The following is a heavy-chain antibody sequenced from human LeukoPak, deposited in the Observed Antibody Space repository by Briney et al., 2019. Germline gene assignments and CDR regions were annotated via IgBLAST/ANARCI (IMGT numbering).Heavy chain of an antibody. CDR1: GGSISSYY. D-gene: IGHD5-24*01. J-gene: IGHJ4*02. CDR3: ATGDGYNYGVLQFDY. V-gene: IGHV4-59*01. Sequence: SETLSLTYTVSGGSISSYYWSWIRQPPGKGLEWIGYIYYSGSTNYNPSLKSRVTISVDTSKNQFSLKLSSMTAADTAVYYCATGDGYNYGVLQFDYWGQGTLVTVSS. CDR2: IYYSGST.